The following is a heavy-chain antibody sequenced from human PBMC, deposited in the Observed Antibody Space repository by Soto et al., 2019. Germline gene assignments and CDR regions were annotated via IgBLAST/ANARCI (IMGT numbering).Heavy chain of an antibody. CDR3: ARSDIPLGLFDY. V-gene: IGHV3-21*01. J-gene: IGHJ4*02. D-gene: IGHD3-3*02. CDR2: ISSSSSYI. Sequence: EVQLVESGGGLVKPGGSLRLSCAASGFTFSSYSMNWVRQAPGKGLEWVSSISSSSSYIYYADSVKGRFTISRDNAKNSLYLQMNSLRAEDTAVYYCARSDIPLGLFDYWGQGTLVTVSS. CDR1: GFTFSSYS.